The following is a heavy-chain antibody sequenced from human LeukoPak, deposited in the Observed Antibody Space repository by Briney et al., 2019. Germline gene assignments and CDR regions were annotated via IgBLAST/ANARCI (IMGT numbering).Heavy chain of an antibody. CDR2: INPNSGGT. CDR3: ARGLGRPGNWFDP. CDR1: GYTFTGYY. V-gene: IGHV1-2*02. Sequence: ASVKVSCKASGYTFTGYYMHWVRQAPGQGLEWMGWINPNSGGTNYAQKFQGRVTMTRDTSISTAYMELSRLRSDNTAVYYCARGLGRPGNWFDPWGQGTLVTVSS. J-gene: IGHJ5*02. D-gene: IGHD1-1*01.